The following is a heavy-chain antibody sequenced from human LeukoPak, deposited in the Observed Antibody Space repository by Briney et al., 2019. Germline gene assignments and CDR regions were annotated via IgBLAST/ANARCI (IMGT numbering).Heavy chain of an antibody. D-gene: IGHD3-3*01. CDR2: ISYDGSNK. CDR1: GFTFSSYA. CDR3: ARAREGWVTIFGVALGY. Sequence: GRSLRLSCAASGFTFSSYAMHWVRQAPGKGLEWVAVISYDGSNKYYADSVKGRFTISRDNSKNTLYLQMNSLRAEDTAVYYCARAREGWVTIFGVALGYWGQATLVTVSS. V-gene: IGHV3-30-3*01. J-gene: IGHJ4*02.